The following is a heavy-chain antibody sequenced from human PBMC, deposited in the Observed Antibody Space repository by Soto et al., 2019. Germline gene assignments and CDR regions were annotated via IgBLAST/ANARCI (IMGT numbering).Heavy chain of an antibody. Sequence: PGESLKISCKTSGYNFAGYWIGWVRQMPGKGLEWLGIIFPGDSDTKYSPSFQGQGIISADKSIRTAYLQWSSLKASDTAIYYCARQSGMDVWGQGTTVTVSS. CDR2: IFPGDSDT. D-gene: IGHD5-12*01. V-gene: IGHV5-51*01. J-gene: IGHJ6*02. CDR1: GYNFAGYW. CDR3: ARQSGMDV.